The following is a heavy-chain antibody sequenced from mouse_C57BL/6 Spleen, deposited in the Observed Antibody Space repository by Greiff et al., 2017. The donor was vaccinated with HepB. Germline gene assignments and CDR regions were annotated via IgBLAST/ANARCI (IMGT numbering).Heavy chain of an antibody. J-gene: IGHJ4*01. D-gene: IGHD2-3*01. CDR3: ARDPDGYPYYYAMDY. CDR2: ISDGGSYT. CDR1: GFTFSSYA. V-gene: IGHV5-4*01. Sequence: GQVVESGGGLVKPGGSLKLSCAASGFTFSSYAMSWVRQTPEKRLEWVATISDGGSYTYYPDNVKGRFTISRDNAKNNLYLQMSHLKSEDTAMYYCARDPDGYPYYYAMDYWGQGTSVTVSS.